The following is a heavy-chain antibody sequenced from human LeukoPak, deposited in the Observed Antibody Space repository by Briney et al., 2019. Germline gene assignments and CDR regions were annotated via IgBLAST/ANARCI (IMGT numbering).Heavy chain of an antibody. V-gene: IGHV1-2*02. D-gene: IGHD3-10*01. Sequence: GASVKVSCKASGYTFTGYYMHWVRQAPGQGLEWMGWINPNSGGTNYAQKFQGRVTMTRDTSISTAYMELSRLRSDDTAVYYCARDPSGYRGYFDYWGQGTLVTASS. CDR1: GYTFTGYY. CDR3: ARDPSGYRGYFDY. J-gene: IGHJ4*02. CDR2: INPNSGGT.